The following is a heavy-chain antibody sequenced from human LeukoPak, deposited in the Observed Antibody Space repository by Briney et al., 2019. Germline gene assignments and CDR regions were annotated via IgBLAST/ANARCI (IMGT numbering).Heavy chain of an antibody. CDR3: AKGIELWLAYFDH. CDR2: IRRSGEST. J-gene: IGHJ4*02. D-gene: IGHD5-18*01. Sequence: GGSLRLSCAASGFIFNTYAMSWVRQAPGKGLEWVSTIRRSGESTHYADSVQGRFTIPTDNSLYTVYLQMDSLRGDDTAVYYCAKGIELWLAYFDHWGQGALGTASS. V-gene: IGHV3-23*01. CDR1: GFIFNTYA.